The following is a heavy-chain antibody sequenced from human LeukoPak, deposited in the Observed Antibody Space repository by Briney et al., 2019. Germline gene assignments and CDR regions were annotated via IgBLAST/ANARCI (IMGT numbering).Heavy chain of an antibody. V-gene: IGHV3-23*01. CDR2: ISGSGGSA. CDR3: AKEGDYDFWSGRIDY. D-gene: IGHD3-3*01. CDR1: GFTFDDYT. Sequence: GGSLRLSCAASGFTFDDYTMHWVRQAPGKGLEWVSAISGSGGSAYYADSVKGRFTISRDNSKNTLYLQMNSLRAEDTAVYYCAKEGDYDFWSGRIDYWGQGTLVTVSS. J-gene: IGHJ4*02.